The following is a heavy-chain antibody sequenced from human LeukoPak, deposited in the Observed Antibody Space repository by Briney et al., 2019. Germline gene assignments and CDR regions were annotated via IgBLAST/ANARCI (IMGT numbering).Heavy chain of an antibody. J-gene: IGHJ3*02. V-gene: IGHV3-30*04. CDR2: ISYDGSNK. CDR3: AKDGNSGAFDI. CDR1: GFTFSSYA. Sequence: PGGSLRLSCSASGFTFSSYAMHWVRQAPGKGLEWVAVISYDGSNKYYADSVKGRFTISRDNSKNTLYLQMNSLRAEDTAVYYCAKDGNSGAFDIWGQGTMVTVSS. D-gene: IGHD4-23*01.